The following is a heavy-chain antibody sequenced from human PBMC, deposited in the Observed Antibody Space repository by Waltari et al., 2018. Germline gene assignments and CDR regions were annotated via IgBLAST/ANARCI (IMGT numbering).Heavy chain of an antibody. J-gene: IGHJ4*02. CDR2: TSYDGSNE. CDR3: ARDGATSWELEYYFDN. V-gene: IGHV3-30*03. CDR1: GFTFNAYA. D-gene: IGHD1-26*01. Sequence: QVQLVESGGGVVQSGRSLRLSCAASGFTFNAYAMHWVRQAPATGLEWVAGTSYDGSNEYYVDSVRGRFTISRDNSKNTLSLQMNSLRPEDTAVYYCARDGATSWELEYYFDNWGQGTPVTVAA.